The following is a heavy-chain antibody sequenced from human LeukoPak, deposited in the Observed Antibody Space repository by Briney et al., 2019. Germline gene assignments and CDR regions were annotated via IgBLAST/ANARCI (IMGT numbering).Heavy chain of an antibody. V-gene: IGHV4-34*01. Sequence: SETLSLTCAVYGGSFSGYFWSWIRQPPGKGLEWIGYIYHSGSTYYNPSLKSRVTISVDRSKNQFSLKLSSVTAADTAVYYCARGNGNLRAFDIWGQGTMVTVSS. CDR2: IYHSGST. J-gene: IGHJ3*02. CDR3: ARGNGNLRAFDI. CDR1: GGSFSGYF. D-gene: IGHD4-23*01.